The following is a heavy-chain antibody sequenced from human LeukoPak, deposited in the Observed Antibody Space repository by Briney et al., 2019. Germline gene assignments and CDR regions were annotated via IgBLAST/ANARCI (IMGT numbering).Heavy chain of an antibody. D-gene: IGHD3-22*01. V-gene: IGHV4-59*01. CDR2: IYDSGNT. CDR1: GGSISIYY. J-gene: IGHJ4*02. CDR3: ARGSSSGHSSTPDF. Sequence: SESLSLTRTVSGGSISIYYWSCVRDPPGRGREWSGYIYDSGNTKYNPSLNSRVTISVDTSRNQISLRLTAMTAAVTALYYRARGSSSGHSSTPDFCSQGTLVTVSA.